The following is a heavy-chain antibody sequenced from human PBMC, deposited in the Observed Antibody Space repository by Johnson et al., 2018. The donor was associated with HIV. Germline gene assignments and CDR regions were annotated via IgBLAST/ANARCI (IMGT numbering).Heavy chain of an antibody. V-gene: IGHV3-20*04. Sequence: VQLVESGGGVVRPGGSLRVSCAASGFTFDDYGMSWVRQAPGKGLEWVSGINWNGGNTGYADSVKGRFTISRDNAKNSLYLHMNSLRADDTGLYYCVRGGMYRRDDAFDIWGQGTMVTVSS. D-gene: IGHD1-14*01. CDR1: GFTFDDYG. CDR2: INWNGGNT. J-gene: IGHJ3*02. CDR3: VRGGMYRRDDAFDI.